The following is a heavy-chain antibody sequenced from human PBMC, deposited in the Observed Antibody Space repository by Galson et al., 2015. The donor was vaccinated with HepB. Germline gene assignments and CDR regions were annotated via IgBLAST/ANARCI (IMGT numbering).Heavy chain of an antibody. V-gene: IGHV1-18*01. Sequence: SVKVSCKASGYTFTSYGISWVRQAPGQGLEWLGWISANNGNTNYAQKLQGRVTMTTDTSTSTAYMELRSLRSDDTAVYYCARSYYYDSSGYFDAFDIWGQGTMVTVSS. CDR2: ISANNGNT. CDR1: GYTFTSYG. CDR3: ARSYYYDSSGYFDAFDI. J-gene: IGHJ3*02. D-gene: IGHD3-22*01.